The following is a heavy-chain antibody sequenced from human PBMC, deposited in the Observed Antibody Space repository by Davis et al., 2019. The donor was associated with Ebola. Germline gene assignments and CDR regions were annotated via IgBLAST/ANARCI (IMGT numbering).Heavy chain of an antibody. CDR1: GFTFRSYW. Sequence: GGSLRLSCAASGFTFRSYWMSWVRQAPGKGLEWVANIKQDGSEKYYVDSVKGRFTISRDNAKNSLYLQMNSLRAEDTAVYYCARRVDYWGQGTLVTVSS. CDR3: ARRVDY. J-gene: IGHJ4*02. V-gene: IGHV3-7*01. CDR2: IKQDGSEK.